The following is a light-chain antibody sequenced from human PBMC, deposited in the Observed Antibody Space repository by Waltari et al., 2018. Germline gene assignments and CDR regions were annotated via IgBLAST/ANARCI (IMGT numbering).Light chain of an antibody. V-gene: IGLV1-40*01. J-gene: IGLJ2*01. CDR1: GSTIGAGYY. CDR3: QSYDTTLSVV. CDR2: GVN. Sequence: QSVLPLPPSVSGAPGQRVTISRSGSGSTIGAGYYVPWYRPLPGTAPTLLIYGVNTRPPGVSDRFSGSQFDTSASLAIAGLQADDEADYYCQSYDTTLSVVFGGGTKLTVL.